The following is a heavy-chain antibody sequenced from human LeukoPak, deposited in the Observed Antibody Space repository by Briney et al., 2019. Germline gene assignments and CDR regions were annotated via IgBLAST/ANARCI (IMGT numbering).Heavy chain of an antibody. CDR2: ISSSSSYI. CDR3: ARDGPNYGMDV. Sequence: PGGSLRLSCAASGFTFSSYSMNWARQAPGKGLEWVSSISSSSSYIYYADSVKGRFTISRDNAKNSLYLQMNSLRAEDTAVYYCARDGPNYGMDVWGQGTTVTVSS. CDR1: GFTFSSYS. J-gene: IGHJ6*02. V-gene: IGHV3-21*01.